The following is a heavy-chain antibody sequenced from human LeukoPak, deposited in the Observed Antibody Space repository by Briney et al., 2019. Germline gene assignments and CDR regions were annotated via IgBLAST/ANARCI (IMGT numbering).Heavy chain of an antibody. Sequence: GGSLRLSCAASGFTFSSYAMSWVRQAPGKGLEWVSAISGSGGSTYYADSVKGRFTISRDNSKNTLYLQMNSLGAEDTAVYYCAKDGKYSSGWPGGYWGQGTLVTVSS. CDR3: AKDGKYSSGWPGGY. D-gene: IGHD6-19*01. CDR1: GFTFSSYA. CDR2: ISGSGGST. V-gene: IGHV3-23*01. J-gene: IGHJ4*02.